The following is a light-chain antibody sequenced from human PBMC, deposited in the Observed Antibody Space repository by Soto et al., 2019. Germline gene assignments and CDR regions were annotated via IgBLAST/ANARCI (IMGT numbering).Light chain of an antibody. J-gene: IGLJ3*02. Sequence: QSVLTQPPSASGTPGQRVTISCSGGSSNIGSHVVNWYQQVPGTAPKLLIYTNNQRPSGVPDRFSDSKSGTSASLAISGLQSEDEADYYCAAWDGSLQSWVFGGGTKVTVL. CDR3: AAWDGSLQSWV. CDR2: TNN. V-gene: IGLV1-44*01. CDR1: SSNIGSHV.